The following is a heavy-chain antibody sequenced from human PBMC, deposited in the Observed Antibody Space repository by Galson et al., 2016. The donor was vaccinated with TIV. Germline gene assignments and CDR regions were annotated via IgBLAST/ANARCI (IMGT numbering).Heavy chain of an antibody. J-gene: IGHJ4*02. V-gene: IGHV3-33*05. CDR1: GFTFSSYD. Sequence: SLRLSCAASGFTFSSYDIHWVRQAPGKGLEWVAIISFDRRDRYYGDSVKGRFTISRDTSKNTLYLQMNSLTAEDTAVYYCARQWQSYFFDYWGQGTLVTVSS. CDR2: ISFDRRDR. CDR3: ARQWQSYFFDY. D-gene: IGHD6-19*01.